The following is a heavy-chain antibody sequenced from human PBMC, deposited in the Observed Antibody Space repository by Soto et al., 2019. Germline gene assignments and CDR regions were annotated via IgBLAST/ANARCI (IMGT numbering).Heavy chain of an antibody. V-gene: IGHV3-30-3*01. D-gene: IGHD1-1*01. CDR3: GRGRRFGNGYNLGFDY. CDR1: GFSFSSYS. Sequence: QVQLVESGGGVVQPGRSLRLSCAASGFSFSSYSMHWVRQAPGKGLEWVAVVSFDGSNKYYANSVKDRFTVSRDNSKNTRYVQMNSLKPEDTAVYYCGRGRRFGNGYNLGFDYWGQGTLVTGCS. CDR2: VSFDGSNK. J-gene: IGHJ4*02.